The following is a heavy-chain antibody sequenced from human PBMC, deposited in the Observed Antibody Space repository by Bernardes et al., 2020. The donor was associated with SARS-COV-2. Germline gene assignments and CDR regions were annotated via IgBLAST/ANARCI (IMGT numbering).Heavy chain of an antibody. CDR1: GFTFSNYG. Sequence: GSLRLSCAASGFTFSNYGMHWVRQAPGKRLEWVAVISYDGSNKFYADSVKGRFTISRDNSKNTLYLQMNSLRAEDTAVYYCARDANLSYGDYPDYWGQGTLVTVSS. CDR3: ARDANLSYGDYPDY. J-gene: IGHJ4*02. CDR2: ISYDGSNK. V-gene: IGHV3-30*03. D-gene: IGHD4-17*01.